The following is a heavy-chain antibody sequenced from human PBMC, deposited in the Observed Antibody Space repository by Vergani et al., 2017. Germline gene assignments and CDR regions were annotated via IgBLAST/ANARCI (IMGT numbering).Heavy chain of an antibody. CDR3: ARHRGSGGFFPSSYFYGMDV. V-gene: IGHV4-38-2*01. Sequence: QVQLQESGPGLVKPSETLTLPCDVSDSSIMTNPYWGWFRQSPGKGLEWIGCIHHSGDTHYNSSLKCRVSISIVSSSKFSLSLTSVTAADTAIYYCARHRGSGGFFPSSYFYGMDVWGDGTTVTVSS. D-gene: IGHD3-10*01. CDR2: IHHSGDT. J-gene: IGHJ6*04. CDR1: DSSIMTNPY.